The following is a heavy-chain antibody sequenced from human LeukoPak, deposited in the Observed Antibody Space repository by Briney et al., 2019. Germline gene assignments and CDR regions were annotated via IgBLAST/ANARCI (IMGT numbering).Heavy chain of an antibody. CDR1: GFTFSNYE. J-gene: IGHJ3*02. V-gene: IGHV3-48*03. CDR3: ARERYSSGWDAFDI. CDR2: ISTSGTTI. D-gene: IGHD6-19*01. Sequence: SGGSLRLSCVASGFTFSNYEMIGLPQAPGKGLVGVLYISTSGTTIYYADSVKGRFTISRDNAKNSLYLQMNSLRAEDTALYYCARERYSSGWDAFDIWGQGTLVTVSS.